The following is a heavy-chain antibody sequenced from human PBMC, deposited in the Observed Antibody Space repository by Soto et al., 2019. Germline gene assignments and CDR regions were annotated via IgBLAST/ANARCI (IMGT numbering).Heavy chain of an antibody. CDR1: GFTFSSYG. Sequence: QVQLVESGGGVVQPGRSLRLSCAASGFTFSSYGMHWVRQAPGKGLEWVAVIWYDGSNKYYADSVKDRFTISRDNSKNTLYLQMNSLRAEDTAVYYCARNLGLGFGTSDYWGQGTLVTVSS. J-gene: IGHJ4*02. CDR2: IWYDGSNK. CDR3: ARNLGLGFGTSDY. V-gene: IGHV3-33*01. D-gene: IGHD3-3*01.